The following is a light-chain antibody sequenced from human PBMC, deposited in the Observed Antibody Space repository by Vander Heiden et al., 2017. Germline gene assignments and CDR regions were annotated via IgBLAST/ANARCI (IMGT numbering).Light chain of an antibody. V-gene: IGKV4-1*01. Sequence: DIVMTQSPDPLAVSLGERATINCKSSQSVLYSSNNKNYLAWYQQKPGQPPKLLIYWASTRESGVPDRFSGSGSGTDFTLTISSLQAEDVAVYYCQQDDSTPPTFGQGTKVEIK. J-gene: IGKJ2*01. CDR3: QQDDSTPPT. CDR1: QSVLYSSNNKNY. CDR2: WAS.